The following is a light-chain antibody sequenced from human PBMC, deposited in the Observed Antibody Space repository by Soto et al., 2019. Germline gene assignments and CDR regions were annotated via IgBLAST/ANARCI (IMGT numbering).Light chain of an antibody. CDR3: GSGDSSLSAYV. Sequence: VLTQPPSVSAAPGQSVTISCSGSSANIGGNSVSWYQQLPGTAPKLLIYDDDKRPSGIPDRFSGSKSGTSATLGITGFQTGDEADYYCGSGDSSLSAYVFGTGTKVTVL. CDR1: SANIGGNS. V-gene: IGLV1-51*01. CDR2: DDD. J-gene: IGLJ1*01.